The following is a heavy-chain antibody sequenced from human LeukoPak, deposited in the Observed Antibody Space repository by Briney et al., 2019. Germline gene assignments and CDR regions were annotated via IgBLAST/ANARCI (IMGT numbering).Heavy chain of an antibody. CDR1: GGSISSYY. CDR3: ARGRGTYYYDSSGYYYY. J-gene: IGHJ4*02. Sequence: SETLSLTCTVSGGSISSYYWSWIRQPPGKGLEWIGEINHSGSTNYNPSLKSRVTISVDTSKNQFSLELSSVTAADTAVYYCARGRGTYYYDSSGYYYYWGQGTLVTVSP. D-gene: IGHD3-22*01. V-gene: IGHV4-34*01. CDR2: INHSGST.